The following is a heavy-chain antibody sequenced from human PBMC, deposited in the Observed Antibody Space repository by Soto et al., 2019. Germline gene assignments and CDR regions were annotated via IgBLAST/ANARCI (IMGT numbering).Heavy chain of an antibody. V-gene: IGHV1-18*01. CDR1: GYTFTSYA. CDR2: ISAYNGNT. J-gene: IGHJ4*02. D-gene: IGHD3-16*01. CDR3: AAWFGGGFDY. Sequence: ASVKVSCKASGYTFTSYAISWVRQAPGQGLEWMGWISAYNGNTNYAQKFQERVTITRDMSTSTAYMELSSLRSEDTAVYYCAAWFGGGFDYWGQGTLVTVSS.